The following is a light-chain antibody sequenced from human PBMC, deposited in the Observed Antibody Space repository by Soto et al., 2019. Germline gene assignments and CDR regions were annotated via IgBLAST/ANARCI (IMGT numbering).Light chain of an antibody. CDR3: CSYAGSSTWV. Sequence: QSVLTQPASVSGSPGQSITISCSGTRSDIGSYNYVAWYQQFPGKTPKILIYGVSNRPSGVSSRFSGFKSGNTASLNISGLQADDESDYYCCSYAGSSTWVFGGGTKLTVL. J-gene: IGLJ3*02. V-gene: IGLV2-14*01. CDR2: GVS. CDR1: RSDIGSYNY.